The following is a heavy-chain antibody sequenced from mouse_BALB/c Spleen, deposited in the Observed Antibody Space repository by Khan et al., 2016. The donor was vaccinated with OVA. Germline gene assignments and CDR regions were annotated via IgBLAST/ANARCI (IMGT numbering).Heavy chain of an antibody. Sequence: EVELVESGGGIVQPGGSLKSSCAASRFTISSYGMSSVRQTPDKRLELVATIDSNGGSTDYQDSVKRRFTISGDNATNALYLQMRSLKSEDTAMYYCARSAIWGQGTTLTVSS. D-gene: IGHD2-12*01. CDR3: ARSAI. V-gene: IGHV5-6-3*01. J-gene: IGHJ2*01. CDR2: IDSNGGST. CDR1: RFTISSYG.